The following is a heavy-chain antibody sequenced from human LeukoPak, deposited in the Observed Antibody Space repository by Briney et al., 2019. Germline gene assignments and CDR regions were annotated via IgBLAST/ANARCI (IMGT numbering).Heavy chain of an antibody. CDR1: GGSFSGYY. CDR2: INHSGST. D-gene: IGHD6-6*01. V-gene: IGHV4-34*01. J-gene: IGHJ3*02. CDR3: ARPQSVEYSSSSGSDAFDI. Sequence: SETLSLTCAVYGGSFSGYYWSWIRQPPGKGLEWIGEINHSGSTNYNPSLKSRVTISVDTSKNQFSLKLSSVTAADTAVYYCARPQSVEYSSSSGSDAFDIWGQGTMVTVSP.